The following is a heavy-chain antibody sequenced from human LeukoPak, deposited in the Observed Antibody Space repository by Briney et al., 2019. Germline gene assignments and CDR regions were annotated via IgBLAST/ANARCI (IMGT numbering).Heavy chain of an antibody. CDR3: ATPYCSGISCLDVFNM. Sequence: SEIRSLTCNVSGVSVSDGRYYWTWVRQPPGKALAWIGYKYYSGSGKYNTSLTSRLTISIDTYKNQFSLQLSSVTAADTATYYCATPYCSGISCLDVFNMWGQGTRVTVSS. D-gene: IGHD2-2*01. CDR2: KYYSGSG. V-gene: IGHV4-31*03. CDR1: GVSVSDGRYY. J-gene: IGHJ3*02.